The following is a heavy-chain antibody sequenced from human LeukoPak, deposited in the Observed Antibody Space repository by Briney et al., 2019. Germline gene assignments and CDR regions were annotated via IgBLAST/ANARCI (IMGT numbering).Heavy chain of an antibody. CDR1: GGSISSYY. Sequence: SETLSLTCTVSGGSISSYYWSWIRQPPGKGLEWIGYIYYSGSTNYNPSLKSRVTISVDTSKNQFSLKLSSMTAADTAVYYCARMAEGITIFGVVLYGMDVWGQGTTVTVSS. D-gene: IGHD3-3*01. J-gene: IGHJ6*02. V-gene: IGHV4-59*01. CDR2: IYYSGST. CDR3: ARMAEGITIFGVVLYGMDV.